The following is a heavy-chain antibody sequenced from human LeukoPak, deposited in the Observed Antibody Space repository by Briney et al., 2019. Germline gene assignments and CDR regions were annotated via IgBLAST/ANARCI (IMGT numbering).Heavy chain of an antibody. J-gene: IGHJ4*02. V-gene: IGHV3-15*01. CDR2: IKSKTDGGTT. Sequence: TGGSLRLSCAASGFTFSSYAMSWVRQAPGRGLEWVGRIKSKTDGGTTDYAAPVKGRFTISRDESKNTLYLQMNSLKTEDTAVYYCTKPLDDYGLDYWGQGTLVTVSS. CDR3: TKPLDDYGLDY. CDR1: GFTFSSYA. D-gene: IGHD4/OR15-4a*01.